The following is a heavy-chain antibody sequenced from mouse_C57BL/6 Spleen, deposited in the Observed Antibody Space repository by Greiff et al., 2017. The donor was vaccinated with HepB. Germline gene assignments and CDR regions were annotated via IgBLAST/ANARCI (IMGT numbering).Heavy chain of an antibody. D-gene: IGHD4-1*01. J-gene: IGHJ4*01. CDR1: GFTFSDYY. CDR2: ISNGGGST. V-gene: IGHV5-12*01. CDR3: ARQTGGYAMDY. Sequence: DVQLVESGGGLVQPGGSLKLSCAASGFTFSDYYMYWVRQTPEKRLEWVAYISNGGGSTYYPDTVKGRFTISRDNAKNTLYLQMSRLKSEDTAMYYCARQTGGYAMDYWGQGTSVTVSS.